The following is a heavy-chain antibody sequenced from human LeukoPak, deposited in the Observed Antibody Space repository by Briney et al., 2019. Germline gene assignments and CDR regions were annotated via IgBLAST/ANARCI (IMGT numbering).Heavy chain of an antibody. Sequence: SQTLSLTCTVSGGSISSGSYYWSWIRQPPGKGLEWIGRIYTSGSTNYNPSLKSRVTISVDTSKNQFSLKLSSVTAADTAVYYCARELYGGNSFDYWGQGTLVTVSS. CDR2: IYTSGST. D-gene: IGHD4-23*01. CDR1: GGSISSGSYY. V-gene: IGHV4-61*02. J-gene: IGHJ4*02. CDR3: ARELYGGNSFDY.